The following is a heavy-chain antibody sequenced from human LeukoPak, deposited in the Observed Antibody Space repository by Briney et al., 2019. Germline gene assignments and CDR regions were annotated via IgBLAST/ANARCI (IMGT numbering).Heavy chain of an antibody. J-gene: IGHJ5*02. Sequence: SETLSLTCTVSGGSISSYYWSWIRQPPGKGLEWIGYIYYSGSTNYNPSLKSRVTISVDTSKNQFSLKLSSVTAADTAVYYCARVGAAAAGRRNWFDPWGQGTLVTVSS. CDR3: ARVGAAAAGRRNWFDP. CDR2: IYYSGST. CDR1: GGSISSYY. V-gene: IGHV4-59*12. D-gene: IGHD6-13*01.